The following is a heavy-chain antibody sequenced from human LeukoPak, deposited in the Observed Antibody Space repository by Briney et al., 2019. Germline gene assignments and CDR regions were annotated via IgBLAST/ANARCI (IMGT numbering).Heavy chain of an antibody. D-gene: IGHD2-15*01. CDR1: GLTLSNYG. CDR2: IYSGCST. V-gene: IGHV3-53*04. J-gene: IGHJ5*02. CDR3: ARNVINDCSGGSYYPTWFDP. Sequence: GGSLRLSCAVSGLTLSNYGMRWVRQAPGKGLEWVSVIYSGCSTYYADSVKGRFTISEHNSKNTLYLQMSSLRAEDSDVYYCARNVINDCSGGSYYPTWFDPWGQGALVTVSS.